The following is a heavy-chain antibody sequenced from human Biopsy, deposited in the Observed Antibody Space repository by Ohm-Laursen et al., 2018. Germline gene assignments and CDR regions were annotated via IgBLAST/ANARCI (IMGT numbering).Heavy chain of an antibody. J-gene: IGHJ6*02. D-gene: IGHD3-9*01. Sequence: ASVKVSCKASGYTFAGYYLHWVRQAPGHGLEWMGWINPNSGNANYAQSFQGRLTVTRDTSISTAYMELTSLTLDDTAIYYCARVPAYPSIDGYYGLDLWGQGTTVIVSS. CDR3: ARVPAYPSIDGYYGLDL. CDR2: INPNSGNA. CDR1: GYTFAGYY. V-gene: IGHV1-2*02.